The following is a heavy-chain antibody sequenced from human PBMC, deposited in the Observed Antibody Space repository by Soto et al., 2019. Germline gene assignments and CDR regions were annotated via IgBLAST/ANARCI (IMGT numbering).Heavy chain of an antibody. V-gene: IGHV4-31*03. CDR2: IYDSGTT. CDR3: AREGHYYDSSGYPMDYYGMDV. D-gene: IGHD3-22*01. CDR1: GGSISSVGYY. Sequence: QVQLQESGPGLVKPSQTLSLTCTVSGGSISSVGYYWSWIRQHPGKGLEWIGYIYDSGTTYYNPSLKSRVSISVDTSKKHFSLNLSSVTAADTAVYYCAREGHYYDSSGYPMDYYGMDVWGQGTTVTVSS. J-gene: IGHJ6*02.